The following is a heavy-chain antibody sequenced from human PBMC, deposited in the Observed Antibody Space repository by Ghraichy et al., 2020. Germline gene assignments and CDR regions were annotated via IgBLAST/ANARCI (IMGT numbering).Heavy chain of an antibody. CDR1: GGSFSGYY. J-gene: IGHJ6*02. D-gene: IGHD3-10*01. CDR3: ARDQYYGSGTYYNNPYYYGMDV. V-gene: IGHV4-34*01. Sequence: SETLSLTCAVYGGSFSGYYWTWIRQSLGKGLEWIGEINHSGSTNYNPSLKSRVTISIDTSKNQFSLRLSSVTAADTAVYYCARDQYYGSGTYYNNPYYYGMDVWGQGTTVTVSS. CDR2: INHSGST.